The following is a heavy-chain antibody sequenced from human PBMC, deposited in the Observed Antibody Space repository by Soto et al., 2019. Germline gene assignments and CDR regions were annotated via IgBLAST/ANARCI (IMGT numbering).Heavy chain of an antibody. D-gene: IGHD1-26*01. V-gene: IGHV1-69*01. CDR3: AKDRRADWESYYYYAMDV. J-gene: IGHJ6*02. CDR1: GGTFSSFT. CDR2: IIPIYGTA. Sequence: QVQLVQSGAEVKKPGSSVKVSCKASGGTFSSFTISWVRQAPGQGLEWMGGIIPIYGTANYAQKFQGRVTITADASTRTAYMELSSLRSEDTAVYYCAKDRRADWESYYYYAMDVWGQGITVTVSS.